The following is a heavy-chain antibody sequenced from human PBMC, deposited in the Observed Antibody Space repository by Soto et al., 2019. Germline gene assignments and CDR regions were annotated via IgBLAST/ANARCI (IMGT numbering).Heavy chain of an antibody. D-gene: IGHD2-8*01. V-gene: IGHV4-59*01. CDR1: GGSISGSY. CDR3: ARAPSYYYLDC. Sequence: QVQLQESGPGLVKPSETLSLICSVSGGSISGSYWSWIRQPPGKGLEWIGYFYYNEHTNYNPSLKSRVTISVDTSKKQFSLRLTSVTAADTAVYYCARAPSYYYLDCWGQGTLVTVSS. J-gene: IGHJ4*02. CDR2: FYYNEHT.